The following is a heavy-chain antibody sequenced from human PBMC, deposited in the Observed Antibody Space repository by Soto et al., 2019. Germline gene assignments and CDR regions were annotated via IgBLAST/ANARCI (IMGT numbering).Heavy chain of an antibody. Sequence: ASVKVSCKASGYTFTGYYIHWVRQAPGQGLEWMGWINPNSGGTNYAQKFQGWVTMTRDTSISTAYMELSRLRSDDTAVYYCARRSLYYYGSGSDDAFDIWGQGTMVTVSS. CDR3: ARRSLYYYGSGSDDAFDI. CDR1: GYTFTGYY. D-gene: IGHD3-10*01. V-gene: IGHV1-2*04. J-gene: IGHJ3*02. CDR2: INPNSGGT.